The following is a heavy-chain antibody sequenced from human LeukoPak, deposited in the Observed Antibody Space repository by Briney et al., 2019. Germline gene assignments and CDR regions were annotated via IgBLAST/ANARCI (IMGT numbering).Heavy chain of an antibody. Sequence: PGGSLRLSCAASGFTFSSYAMSWVRQAPGKGLEWVSAISGSGGSTYYADSVKGRFTISRDNSKNTLYLQMNSLRAEDTAVYYCAKKGGLLWFGEPYYFDYWGQGTLVTVSS. CDR1: GFTFSSYA. CDR2: ISGSGGST. CDR3: AKKGGLLWFGEPYYFDY. V-gene: IGHV3-23*01. J-gene: IGHJ4*02. D-gene: IGHD3-10*01.